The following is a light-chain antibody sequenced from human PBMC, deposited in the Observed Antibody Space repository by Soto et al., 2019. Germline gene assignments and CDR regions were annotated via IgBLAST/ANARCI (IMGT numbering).Light chain of an antibody. CDR3: QQYGSSPLT. V-gene: IGKV3-20*01. Sequence: EIVLTQSPGTLSLSPGERATLSCGASQSVNSNSLAWYQQKPGQAPRLLFYAASNRASGVPDRFSASGSGTDFTLTISRLEPEDFAVYHWQQYGSSPLTFGGGTKVEIK. CDR2: AAS. J-gene: IGKJ4*01. CDR1: QSVNSNS.